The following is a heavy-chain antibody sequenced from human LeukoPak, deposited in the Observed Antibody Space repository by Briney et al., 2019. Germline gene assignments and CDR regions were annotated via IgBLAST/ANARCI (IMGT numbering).Heavy chain of an antibody. Sequence: SETLSLTCAVSGGSISSSNWWSWVRQPPGKGLEWIGEIYLSGSTNYNPSLKSRVTISVDKSKNQFSLKLSSVTAADTAVYYCARVVVVAAAPSYYYYGMDVWGQGTTVTVSS. CDR2: IYLSGST. J-gene: IGHJ6*02. CDR3: ARVVVVAAAPSYYYYGMDV. V-gene: IGHV4-4*02. D-gene: IGHD2-15*01. CDR1: GGSISSSNW.